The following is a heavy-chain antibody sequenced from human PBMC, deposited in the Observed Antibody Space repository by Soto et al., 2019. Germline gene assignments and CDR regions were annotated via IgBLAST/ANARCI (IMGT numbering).Heavy chain of an antibody. CDR2: IYYSGST. J-gene: IGHJ4*02. CDR3: ARPEYDFWNGLTWYYFES. Sequence: PSETLSLTCTVSGGSISSCYWSWIRQPPGKGLEWIGYIYYSGSTNYNPSLKSRVTISVDTSKNQFSLKLSSVTAADTAVYYCARPEYDFWNGLTWYYFESWGQGTLVTVSS. D-gene: IGHD3-3*01. CDR1: GGSISSCY. V-gene: IGHV4-59*12.